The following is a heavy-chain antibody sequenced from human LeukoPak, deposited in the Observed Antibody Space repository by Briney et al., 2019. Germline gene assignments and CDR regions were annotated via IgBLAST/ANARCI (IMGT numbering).Heavy chain of an antibody. Sequence: PSQTLSLTCAVSGGSISSGGYSWSWIRQPPGKGLEWIGYIYHSGSTYYNPSLKSRVTISVDTSKNQFSLKLSSVTAADTAVYYCARGAKYNWSQGTLVTVSS. D-gene: IGHD6-6*01. CDR1: GGSISSGGYS. CDR2: IYHSGST. CDR3: ARGAKYN. V-gene: IGHV4-30-2*01. J-gene: IGHJ4*02.